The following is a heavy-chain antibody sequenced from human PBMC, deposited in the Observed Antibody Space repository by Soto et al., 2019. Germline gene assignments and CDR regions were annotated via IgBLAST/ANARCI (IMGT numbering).Heavy chain of an antibody. CDR1: GYTFTSHG. V-gene: IGHV1-18*01. CDR3: ARLLTEGVTYREDAFDI. D-gene: IGHD3-16*02. J-gene: IGHJ3*02. Sequence: QVQLVQSGGEVKKPGASVKVSCKASGYTFTSHGFSWVRQAPGQGLEWMGWISTYNGKTDYAEKFQGRVTRTADTRTNTGYMELRSLRSDDTAVYYCARLLTEGVTYREDAFDIWGQGTKVTVSS. CDR2: ISTYNGKT.